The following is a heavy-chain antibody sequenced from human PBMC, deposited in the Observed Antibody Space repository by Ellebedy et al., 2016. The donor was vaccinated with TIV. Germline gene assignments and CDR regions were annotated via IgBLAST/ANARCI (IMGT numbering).Heavy chain of an antibody. Sequence: GESLKISCAVSGFTFSSYEMNWVRQAPGKGLEWVSYISGSASVTAYADSVKGRFTISRDNARTSLYLQMNSLRVDDTAMYYCARSYGARTSGPWGQGTLVTVPS. J-gene: IGHJ5*02. CDR3: ARSYGARTSGP. D-gene: IGHD3-16*01. V-gene: IGHV3-48*03. CDR1: GFTFSSYE. CDR2: ISGSASVT.